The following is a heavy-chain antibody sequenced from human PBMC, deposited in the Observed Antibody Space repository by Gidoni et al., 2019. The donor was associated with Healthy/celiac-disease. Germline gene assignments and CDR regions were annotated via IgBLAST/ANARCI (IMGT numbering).Heavy chain of an antibody. J-gene: IGHJ6*02. D-gene: IGHD2-2*01. CDR3: AREGIVVVPAAADYYYYGMDV. CDR2: IIPILGIA. Sequence: QVQLVQSGAAVKKPGSSVKVSCKSSGATFSSYALSWGRQAPGQGLEWMGRIIPILGIANYAQKCQGRVTITADKSTSTAYMELSSLRSEDTAVYYCAREGIVVVPAAADYYYYGMDVWGQGTTVTVSS. CDR1: GATFSSYA. V-gene: IGHV1-69*04.